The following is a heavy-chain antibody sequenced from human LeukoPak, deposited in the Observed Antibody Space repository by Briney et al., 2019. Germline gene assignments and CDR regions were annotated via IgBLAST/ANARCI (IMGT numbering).Heavy chain of an antibody. V-gene: IGHV3-23*01. CDR3: PKTTTVYSSLRFPGLPVDY. J-gene: IGHJ4*02. CDR2: ISGSGGGT. CDR1: GFTFSSYA. D-gene: IGHD6-19*01. Sequence: QPGGSLRLSCAASGFTFSSYAVSWVRQAPGKGLEWVSAISGSGGGTYYADSVKGRFTISRDNSNNTLYLQMNSLTTEDPAVYYCPKTTTVYSSLRFPGLPVDYWGQGTLVTVSS.